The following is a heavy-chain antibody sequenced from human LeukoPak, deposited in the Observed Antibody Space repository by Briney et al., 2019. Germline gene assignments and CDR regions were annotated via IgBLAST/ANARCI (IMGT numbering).Heavy chain of an antibody. Sequence: PGGSLRLSCAASGFTFSNYAMSWVRQAPGRGLEWVSAISGSGESTYYADSVKGRFAISRDNSKNTLHLQMNSLRAEGTAVYHCARQLGYCSDGSCYFDYWGQGTLVTVSS. CDR1: GFTFSNYA. V-gene: IGHV3-23*01. J-gene: IGHJ4*02. CDR3: ARQLGYCSDGSCYFDY. D-gene: IGHD2-15*01. CDR2: ISGSGEST.